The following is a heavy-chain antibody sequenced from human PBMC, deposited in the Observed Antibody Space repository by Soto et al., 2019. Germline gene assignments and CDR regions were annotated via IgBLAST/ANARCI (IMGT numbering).Heavy chain of an antibody. V-gene: IGHV4-39*01. CDR2: TYYSGST. Sequence: SETLSLTCTVSGGSISSSSYYWGWIRQPPGKGLEWIGSTYYSGSTYYNPSLKSRVTISVDTSKNQFSLKLSSVTAADTAVYYCAGGYCSGGSCYWLDYWGQGTLVTVSS. CDR1: GGSISSSSYY. CDR3: AGGYCSGGSCYWLDY. D-gene: IGHD2-15*01. J-gene: IGHJ4*02.